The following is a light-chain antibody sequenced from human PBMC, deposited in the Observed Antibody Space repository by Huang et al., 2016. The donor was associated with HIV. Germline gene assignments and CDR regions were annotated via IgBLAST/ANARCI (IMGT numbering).Light chain of an antibody. Sequence: EIVMTQFPASLPVSPGDRATLSCRARQSVSSDLAWYQKKPGQAPRLLIYVASARATGVPPRFSGSGSGTNFTLTISSLQSEDFALYYCHQYNDWPRTFGQGTKVEVK. CDR2: VAS. CDR1: QSVSSD. CDR3: HQYNDWPRT. J-gene: IGKJ1*01. V-gene: IGKV3-15*01.